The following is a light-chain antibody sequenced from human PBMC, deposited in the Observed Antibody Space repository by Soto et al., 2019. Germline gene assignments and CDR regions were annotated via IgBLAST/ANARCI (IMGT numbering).Light chain of an antibody. CDR2: GAF. Sequence: DIVLTQSPGTLSLSPGERATLSCMTSQSFRSHYLAWYQQKPGQAPRLLIYGAFTRATGIPARFSGSWSGTDCTLTISRLEPEDVAVYYCQQYGSSFLTLGGGTKVDIK. V-gene: IGKV3-20*01. CDR3: QQYGSSFLT. J-gene: IGKJ4*01. CDR1: QSFRSHY.